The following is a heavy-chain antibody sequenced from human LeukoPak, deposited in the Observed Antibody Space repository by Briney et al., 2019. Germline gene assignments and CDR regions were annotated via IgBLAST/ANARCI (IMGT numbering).Heavy chain of an antibody. CDR2: INAGNGNT. CDR3: ARSSGWYEAYFDY. D-gene: IGHD6-13*01. J-gene: IGHJ4*02. CDR1: GYTFTSYA. V-gene: IGHV1-3*03. Sequence: ASVKVSCKASGYTFTSYAIHWVRQAPGQRLEWMGWINAGNGNTKYSEEFQGRVTIAGDTSASTVYMELSSLRSEDTAVYYCARSSGWYEAYFDYWGQGTLVTVSS.